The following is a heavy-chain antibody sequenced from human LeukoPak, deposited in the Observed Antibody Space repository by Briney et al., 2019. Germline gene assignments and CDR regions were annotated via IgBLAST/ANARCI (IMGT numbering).Heavy chain of an antibody. V-gene: IGHV1-8*03. CDR1: GYTFTSYD. CDR3: TRGRERRDGYNYGY. CDR2: MNPNSGNT. D-gene: IGHD5-24*01. J-gene: IGHJ4*02. Sequence: ASVKVSCKASGYTFTSYDINWVRQATGQGLEWMGWMNPNSGNTGYAQKFQGRVTITRNTSISTAYMELSNLRSEDTAVYYCTRGRERRDGYNYGYWGQGTLVTVSS.